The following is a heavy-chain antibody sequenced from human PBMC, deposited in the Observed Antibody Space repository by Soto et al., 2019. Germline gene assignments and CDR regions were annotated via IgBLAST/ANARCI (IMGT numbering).Heavy chain of an antibody. V-gene: IGHV3-66*01. CDR3: ARSPTGTTVEQHCYYGMDF. Sequence: EVQLVESGGGLVQPGGSLRLSCAASGFTVSSNYMSWVRQAPGKGLEWVSVIYSGGSTYYADSVKGRFTISRDNSKNTLYLQMNSLRAEDTAVYYCARSPTGTTVEQHCYYGMDFWGQGTTVTVSS. J-gene: IGHJ6*02. CDR1: GFTVSSNY. CDR2: IYSGGST. D-gene: IGHD1-1*01.